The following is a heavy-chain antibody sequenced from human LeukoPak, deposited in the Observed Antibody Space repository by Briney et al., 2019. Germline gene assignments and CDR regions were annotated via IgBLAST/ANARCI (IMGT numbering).Heavy chain of an antibody. CDR2: TYYSGST. CDR3: AREVSYGMDV. D-gene: IGHD6-6*01. CDR1: GGSFSRYY. V-gene: IGHV4-59*12. Sequence: PSETLSLTCAVYGGSFSRYYWSWIRQPPGKGLEWIGYTYYSGSTNYNPSLKSRVTISVDTSKNQFSLKLCSVTAADTAVYYCAREVSYGMDVWGQGTTVTVSS. J-gene: IGHJ6*02.